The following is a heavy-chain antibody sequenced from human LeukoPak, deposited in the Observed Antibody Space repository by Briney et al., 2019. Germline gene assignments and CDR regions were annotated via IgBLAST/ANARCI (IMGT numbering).Heavy chain of an antibody. CDR3: ARDNQAVAGRGFDY. V-gene: IGHV6-1*01. CDR2: TYYRSKWYN. D-gene: IGHD6-19*01. CDR1: GDSVSSISAA. Sequence: SQTLSLTCAISGDSVSSISAAWNWIRQSPSRGLEWLGRTYYRSKWYNDYAVSVKSRITIKPDTPENQFSLQLNSVTPEDTAVYYCARDNQAVAGRGFDYWGQGTLVTVSS. J-gene: IGHJ4*02.